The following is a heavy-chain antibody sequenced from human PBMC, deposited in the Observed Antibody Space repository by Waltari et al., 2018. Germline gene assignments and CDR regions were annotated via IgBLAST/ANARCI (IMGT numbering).Heavy chain of an antibody. D-gene: IGHD4-17*01. Sequence: QVQLQESGPGLVKPSETLSLTCAVSGYSISSGYYWGWIRQPPGKGLEWIESIYHSGSTHYNPSLKSRVTISVDTSKNQFSLKLSSVTAADTAVYYCARRTTVTDFDYWGQGTLVTVSS. CDR1: GYSISSGYY. CDR2: IYHSGST. J-gene: IGHJ4*02. CDR3: ARRTTVTDFDY. V-gene: IGHV4-38-2*01.